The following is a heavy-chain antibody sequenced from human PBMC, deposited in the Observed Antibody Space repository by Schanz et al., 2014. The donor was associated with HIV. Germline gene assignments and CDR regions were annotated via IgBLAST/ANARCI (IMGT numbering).Heavy chain of an antibody. CDR1: GFTFSSYA. CDR2: ISGSGGST. J-gene: IGHJ5*02. Sequence: VQLVQSGGGFVQSGTSLRLSCKASGFTFSSYAMSWVRQAPGKGLEWVSAISGSGGSTYYADSVKGRFTISRDNSKSTLYLQMNRLRAEDTAVYYCVGHGSSSSWGLGTLVTVSS. V-gene: IGHV3-23*04. D-gene: IGHD6-6*01. CDR3: VGHGSSSS.